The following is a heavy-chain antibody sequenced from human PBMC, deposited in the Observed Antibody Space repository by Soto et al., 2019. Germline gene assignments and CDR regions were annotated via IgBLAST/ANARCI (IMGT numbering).Heavy chain of an antibody. V-gene: IGHV4-4*07. J-gene: IGHJ2*01. CDR1: GGSLNSYY. CDR2: IFTSGST. D-gene: IGHD3-3*01. Sequence: SETLSLTCTVSGGSLNSYYWTWIRQSAGKGLEWIGRIFTSGSTNNNPSLKSRVTMSVDTSKNQFSLKLSSVTAADTAVYYCAREYYDFWSGRRNWYFDLWGRGTLVTVS. CDR3: AREYYDFWSGRRNWYFDL.